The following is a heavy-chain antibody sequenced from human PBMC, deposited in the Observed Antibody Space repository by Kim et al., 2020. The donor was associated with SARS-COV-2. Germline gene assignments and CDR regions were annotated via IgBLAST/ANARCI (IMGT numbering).Heavy chain of an antibody. CDR1: GFTFGDYY. CDR2: IRTNTYGGTT. J-gene: IGHJ6*03. CDR3: ARCRRGDEHMDV. V-gene: IGHV3-49*04. Sequence: GGSLRLSCTASGFTFGDYYMTWVRLAPGKGLEWVGVIRTNTYGGTTEYAPSVNGRFIVSRDDSNSIAYLQLNSLKSEDTAVYYCARCRRGDEHMDVWG. D-gene: IGHD2-21*02.